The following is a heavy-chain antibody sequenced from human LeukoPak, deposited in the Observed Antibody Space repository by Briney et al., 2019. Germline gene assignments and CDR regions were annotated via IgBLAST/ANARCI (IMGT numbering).Heavy chain of an antibody. D-gene: IGHD3-22*01. V-gene: IGHV3-7*01. CDR3: ARDVLVRYYDSSGYSDY. CDR1: GFTFSSYC. J-gene: IGHJ4*02. CDR2: IKQDGSEK. Sequence: AESLRLSCAASGFTFSSYCMSWVRQAPGKGLEWVANIKQDGSEKYYVDSVKGRFTISRDNAKNSLYLQMNSLRAEDTAVYYCARDVLVRYYDSSGYSDYWGQGTLVTVSS.